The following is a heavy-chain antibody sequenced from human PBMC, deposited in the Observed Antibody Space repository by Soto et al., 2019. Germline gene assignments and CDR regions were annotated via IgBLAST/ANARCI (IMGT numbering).Heavy chain of an antibody. V-gene: IGHV3-48*02. J-gene: IGHJ4*02. CDR3: ARSVEGHFDY. CDR2: ITGDTNRI. Sequence: EVQLVESGGGLVQPGGSLRLSCAASGFRFSIYSMNWVRQAPGKGLEWSAYITGDTNRIKYADSVKGRFTISRDNAKNSVYVQMNSLRDEDTAVYYCARSVEGHFDYWGQGTAVNVSS. D-gene: IGHD6-19*01. CDR1: GFRFSIYS.